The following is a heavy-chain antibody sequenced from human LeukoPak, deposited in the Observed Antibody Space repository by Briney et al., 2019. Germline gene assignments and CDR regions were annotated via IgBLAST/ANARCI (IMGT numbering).Heavy chain of an antibody. V-gene: IGHV3-23*01. D-gene: IGHD3-10*01. CDR2: ISGTSDGT. Sequence: GGSLRLSCAASGFTFSTYAMSWVRQAPGKGLEWVSAISGTSDGTYYADSVKGRFTISRDNAKNSLYLQMNSLRAEDTALYYCARRKITMVRGVIEAFDIWGQGTMVTVSS. CDR3: ARRKITMVRGVIEAFDI. J-gene: IGHJ3*02. CDR1: GFTFSTYA.